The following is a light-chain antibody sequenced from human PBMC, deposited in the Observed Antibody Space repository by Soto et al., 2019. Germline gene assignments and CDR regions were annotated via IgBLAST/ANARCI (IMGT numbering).Light chain of an antibody. Sequence: QSVLTQPPSASGTPGQRVTISCSGSSSNIGSNYVYWYQQFPGTAPKLLIYSNNQRPSGVPDRFSGSKSGTSASLAISGLQSEDEADYYCAAWDDSLNGPVFGGGTKLTVL. CDR2: SNN. V-gene: IGLV1-44*01. CDR1: SSNIGSNY. J-gene: IGLJ3*02. CDR3: AAWDDSLNGPV.